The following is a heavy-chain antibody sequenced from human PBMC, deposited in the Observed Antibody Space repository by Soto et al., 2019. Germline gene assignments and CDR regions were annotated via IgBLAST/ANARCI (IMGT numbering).Heavy chain of an antibody. Sequence: EVQLLEFGGGLVQPGGSLRLSCAASGFTFSSSAMAWVRQAPGKGLEWVSAITASGGSTFYADSVKGRFIISRDNSKKTMYLQMSSLRGEDTAVYFCVKRGWDGDDDNFDFWNWGQGALVTVSS. CDR3: VKRGWDGDDDNFDFWN. CDR1: GFTFSSSA. V-gene: IGHV3-23*01. D-gene: IGHD3-3*01. J-gene: IGHJ4*02. CDR2: ITASGGST.